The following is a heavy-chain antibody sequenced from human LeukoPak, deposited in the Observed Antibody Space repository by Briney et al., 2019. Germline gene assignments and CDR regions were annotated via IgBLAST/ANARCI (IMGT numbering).Heavy chain of an antibody. V-gene: IGHV1-69*05. CDR3: GRKAGDCGGGSCYSIDY. J-gene: IGHJ4*02. CDR2: IIPIFGTA. Sequence: SVKVSCKAFGGSFSSEAISWVRQAPGQGLEWVGGIIPIFGTANYAQKFQGRVTITTDESTSTAYMEVSSLRSEDTAVYYCGRKAGDCGGGSCYSIDYWGQGTLVTVSS. D-gene: IGHD2-15*01. CDR1: GGSFSSEA.